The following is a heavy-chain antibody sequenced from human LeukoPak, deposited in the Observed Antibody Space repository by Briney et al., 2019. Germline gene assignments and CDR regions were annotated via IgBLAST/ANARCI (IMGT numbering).Heavy chain of an antibody. D-gene: IGHD3-22*01. V-gene: IGHV4-59*01. CDR3: ASYDSSGNFAY. J-gene: IGHJ4*02. CDR2: IYYSGST. Sequence: SETLSLTCTVSGGFISSYYWSWIRQPPGKGLEWIAYIYYSGSTEYNPYLKSRVTISVDTSKNQFSLKVSSVTAADTAVYFCASYDSSGNFAYWGQGTLVSVSS. CDR1: GGFISSYY.